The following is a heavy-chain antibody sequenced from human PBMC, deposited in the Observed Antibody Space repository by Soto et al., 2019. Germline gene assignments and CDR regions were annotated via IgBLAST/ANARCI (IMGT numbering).Heavy chain of an antibody. CDR1: GFTFSSYA. Sequence: QVQLVESGGGVVQSGRSLRLSCAASGFTFSSYAMHWVRQAPGKGLEWVAVISYDGSNKYYADSVKGRFTISRDNSKNTLYLQMNSLRAEDTAVYYCARAYDSSGYYYVNDAFDIWGQGTMVTVSS. CDR2: ISYDGSNK. D-gene: IGHD3-22*01. CDR3: ARAYDSSGYYYVNDAFDI. V-gene: IGHV3-30-3*01. J-gene: IGHJ3*02.